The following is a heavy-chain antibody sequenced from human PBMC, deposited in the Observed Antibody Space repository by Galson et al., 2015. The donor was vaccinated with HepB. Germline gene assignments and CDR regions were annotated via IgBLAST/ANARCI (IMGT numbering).Heavy chain of an antibody. Sequence: SVKVSCKASGYTFTDYYMHWVRQAPGQGLEWMGWLNPKSGDTNYAQKFQGRVTMTRDTSISTAYMELSRLRSDDTAVYYCARDWGVRGVIAFDYWGQGTLVTVSS. CDR3: ARDWGVRGVIAFDY. D-gene: IGHD3-10*01. J-gene: IGHJ4*02. V-gene: IGHV1-2*02. CDR2: LNPKSGDT. CDR1: GYTFTDYY.